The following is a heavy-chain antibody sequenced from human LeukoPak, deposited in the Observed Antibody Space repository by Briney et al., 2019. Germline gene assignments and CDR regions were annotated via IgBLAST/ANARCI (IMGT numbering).Heavy chain of an antibody. V-gene: IGHV4-39*01. D-gene: IGHD6-19*01. CDR3: ARLLTNSGCFDY. CDR2: VYYSGNT. Sequence: SETLSLTCTVSGGSISSSSYYWGWIRQPPGKGLEWIGTVYYSGNTYYNPSLMSRVTISVDTSKNQFSLRLSSVTAADTAVYYCARLLTNSGCFDYWGQGALVIVSS. CDR1: GGSISSSSYY. J-gene: IGHJ4*02.